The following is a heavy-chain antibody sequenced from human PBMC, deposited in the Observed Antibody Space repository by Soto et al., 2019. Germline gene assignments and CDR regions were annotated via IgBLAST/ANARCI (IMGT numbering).Heavy chain of an antibody. V-gene: IGHV3-30*18. D-gene: IGHD6-19*01. CDR2: ISYDGSNK. CDR3: AKTPRRAVSEFMDFDL. CDR1: GFTFSSYG. J-gene: IGHJ2*01. Sequence: PGGSLRLSCAASGFTFSSYGMHWVRQAPGKGLEWVAVISYDGSNKYYADSVKGRFTISRDNSKNTLYLQMNSLRAEDTAVYYCAKTPRRAVSEFMDFDLWGRGTLVTVAS.